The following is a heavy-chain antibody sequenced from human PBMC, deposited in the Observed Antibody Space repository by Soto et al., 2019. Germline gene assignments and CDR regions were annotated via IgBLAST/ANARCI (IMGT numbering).Heavy chain of an antibody. V-gene: IGHV4-59*01. J-gene: IGHJ5*02. CDR2: IYYSGST. CDR1: GGSISSYY. CDR3: VRSGRSRRCWFDP. Sequence: SETLSLTCTVSGGSISSYYWSWIRQPPGKGLEWIGYIYYSGSTDYNPSLKSRVTISVDTSRNQFSLKLNSVTAADTAVYYCVRSGRSRRCWFDPWGQGIPVTVSS. D-gene: IGHD6-25*01.